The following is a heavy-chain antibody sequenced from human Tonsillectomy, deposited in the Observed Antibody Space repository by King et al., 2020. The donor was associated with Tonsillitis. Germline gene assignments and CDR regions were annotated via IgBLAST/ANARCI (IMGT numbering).Heavy chain of an antibody. CDR1: GFTFDDHA. D-gene: IGHD3-3*01. Sequence: VQLVESGGGVVQPGGSLRLSCVASGFTFDDHAMHWVRQAPGKGLEWVSLITGDGGSTYYADFVKGRFTISRDNSKNSLYLQMNSLRTEDTALYYCSKDGSTFWSRYYYYFDSWGQGTLVTVSS. J-gene: IGHJ4*02. CDR2: ITGDGGST. CDR3: SKDGSTFWSRYYYYFDS. V-gene: IGHV3-43*02.